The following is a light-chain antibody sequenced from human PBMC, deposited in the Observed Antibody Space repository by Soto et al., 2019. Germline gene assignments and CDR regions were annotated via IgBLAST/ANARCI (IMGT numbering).Light chain of an antibody. Sequence: EIVLTQSPGTLSLSPGERATLSCRASQSVSSSYLAWYQQKPGQAPRLLIYGASSRATGIPDRFSGSGSGTDVTLTISRLEPEDFAEYYCQQYGSSPQTFGQGTKVEIK. CDR3: QQYGSSPQT. CDR2: GAS. V-gene: IGKV3-20*01. CDR1: QSVSSSY. J-gene: IGKJ1*01.